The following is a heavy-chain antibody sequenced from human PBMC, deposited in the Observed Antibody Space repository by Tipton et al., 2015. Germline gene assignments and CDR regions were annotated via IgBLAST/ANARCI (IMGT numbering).Heavy chain of an antibody. J-gene: IGHJ4*02. D-gene: IGHD4-17*01. Sequence: TLSLTCTVSGGSVSSGTYYWSWIRQPPGKGLEWIGEINHSGSTNYSPSLKSRVTISVDTSKKQFSLKLSSVTAADTAVYFCARGDPTVKPHYFDYWGQGTLVTVSS. CDR2: INHSGST. CDR3: ARGDPTVKPHYFDY. V-gene: IGHV4-39*07. CDR1: GGSVSSGTYY.